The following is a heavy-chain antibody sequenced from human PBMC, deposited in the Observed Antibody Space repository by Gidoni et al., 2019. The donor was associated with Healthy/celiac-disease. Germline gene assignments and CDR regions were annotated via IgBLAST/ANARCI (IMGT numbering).Heavy chain of an antibody. Sequence: QVQLQQWGAGLLKPSETLSLTCAVYGGSFSGYYWSWIRQPPGKGLEWIGEINHSGSTNYNPSLKSRVTISVDTSKNQFSLKLSSVTAADTAVYYCAREGAARLPRLGWFDPWGQGTLVTVSS. CDR1: GGSFSGYY. D-gene: IGHD6-6*01. CDR3: AREGAARLPRLGWFDP. CDR2: INHSGST. J-gene: IGHJ5*02. V-gene: IGHV4-34*01.